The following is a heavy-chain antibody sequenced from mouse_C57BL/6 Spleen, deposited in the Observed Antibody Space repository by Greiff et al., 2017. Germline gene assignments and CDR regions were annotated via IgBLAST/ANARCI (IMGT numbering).Heavy chain of an antibody. CDR2: IDPENGDT. CDR3: TTGRGYFDI. J-gene: IGHJ1*03. Sequence: VQLQQSGAELVRPGASVKLSCTASGFNIKDDYMHWVKQRPEQGLEWIGWIDPENGDTEYASKFQGTATITADTTSNTAYLQLSSLTSEVTAVYYCTTGRGYFDIWGTGTTVTVSS. V-gene: IGHV14-4*01. CDR1: GFNIKDDY.